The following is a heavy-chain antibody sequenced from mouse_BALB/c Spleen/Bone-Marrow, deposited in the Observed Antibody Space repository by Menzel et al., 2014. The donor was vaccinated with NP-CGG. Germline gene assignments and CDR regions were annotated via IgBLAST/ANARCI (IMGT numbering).Heavy chain of an antibody. V-gene: IGHV1-4*01. Sequence: QVHVKQSGAELARPGASVKMSCKASGYTFTTYTIHWMKQRPGQGLEWIGYIIPSSGYTNYNQKFKDKATLTADKSPSTAYMQLSSLTPEDSAVYYCAIRYYAMDYWGQGTSVTVSS. CDR1: GYTFTTYT. J-gene: IGHJ4*01. CDR2: IIPSSGYT. CDR3: AIRYYAMDY. D-gene: IGHD1-1*01.